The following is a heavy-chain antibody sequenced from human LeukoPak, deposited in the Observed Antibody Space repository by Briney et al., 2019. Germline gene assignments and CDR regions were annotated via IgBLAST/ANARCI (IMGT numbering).Heavy chain of an antibody. Sequence: APVKVSCKASGGMVSSYAIRWVRQAPGQGLECRGGIIPIFGITNYAQKFQGRGTITADKSTIPAKLELSNLRSEDTAVYYCARAHDSSGFQAYWGQGTLVTVAS. CDR3: ARAHDSSGFQAY. D-gene: IGHD3-22*01. CDR2: IIPIFGIT. J-gene: IGHJ4*02. V-gene: IGHV1-69*10. CDR1: GGMVSSYA.